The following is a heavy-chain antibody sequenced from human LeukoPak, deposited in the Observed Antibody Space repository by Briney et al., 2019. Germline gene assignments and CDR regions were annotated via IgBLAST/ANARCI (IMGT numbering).Heavy chain of an antibody. CDR2: IYYSGST. Sequence: SETLSLTCTVSGGSISSYYWSWIRQPPGKGLEWIGYIYYSGSTNYNPSLKSRVTISVDTSKNQFSLKLSSVTAADTAVYYCARGRSYRGSIYFDYWGQGTLVTVSS. CDR3: ARGRSYRGSIYFDY. CDR1: GGSISSYY. D-gene: IGHD3-16*02. J-gene: IGHJ4*02. V-gene: IGHV4-59*01.